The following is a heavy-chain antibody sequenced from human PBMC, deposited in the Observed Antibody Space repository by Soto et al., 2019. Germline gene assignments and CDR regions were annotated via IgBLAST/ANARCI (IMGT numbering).Heavy chain of an antibody. V-gene: IGHV2-5*02. J-gene: IGHJ4*02. Sequence: QITLKESGPRLVKPTQTLTLTCTFSGFSLSTSGVGVGWIRQPPGKALEWIELIYWDDDKRYSPSLKSRLTITKDTSKNQVVLTMTNMDPVDTATYYCAHRPGNDYVWGSYRPREYFDYWGQGTPVTVSS. CDR2: IYWDDDK. CDR3: AHRPGNDYVWGSYRPREYFDY. D-gene: IGHD3-16*02. CDR1: GFSLSTSGVG.